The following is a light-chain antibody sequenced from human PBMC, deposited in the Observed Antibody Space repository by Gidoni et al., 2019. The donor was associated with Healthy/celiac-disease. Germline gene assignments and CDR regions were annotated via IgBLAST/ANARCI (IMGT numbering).Light chain of an antibody. J-gene: IGKJ2*01. CDR3: QQYGSSPLYT. CDR2: GAS. CDR1: RRVSSIY. Sequence: EIVLTQSPGTLSSSPGERDTLSARASRRVSSIYLAWYQQKPGQAPRLLIYGASSRATGIPDRFSGSGSGTDFTLTISRLEPEDFAVYYCQQYGSSPLYTFGQGTKLEIK. V-gene: IGKV3-20*01.